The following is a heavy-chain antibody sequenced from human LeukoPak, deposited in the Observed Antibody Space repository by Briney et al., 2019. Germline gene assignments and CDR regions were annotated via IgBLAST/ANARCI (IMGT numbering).Heavy chain of an antibody. J-gene: IGHJ3*02. CDR2: ISPKSGGT. CDR3: ARGATNFKNDYGDYLARLDDAFDI. Sequence: ASVKVSCKASGYTFTGYYMHWVRQAPGQGLEWMGWISPKSGGTYYAQKFQGRVTMTRDTSISTAYMELSSLRSEDTAVYYCARGATNFKNDYGDYLARLDDAFDIWGQGTMVTVSS. V-gene: IGHV1-2*02. D-gene: IGHD4-17*01. CDR1: GYTFTGYY.